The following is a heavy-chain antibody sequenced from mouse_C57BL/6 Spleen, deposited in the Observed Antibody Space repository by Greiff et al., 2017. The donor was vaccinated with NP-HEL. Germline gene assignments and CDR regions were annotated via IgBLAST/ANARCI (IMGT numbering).Heavy chain of an antibody. CDR3: ARSGWAMDY. V-gene: IGHV5-17*01. Sequence: EVKLVESGGGLVKPGGSLKLSCAASGFTFSDYGMHWVRQAPETGLEWVAYISSGSSTIYYADTVKGRFTISRDNAKNTLFLQMTSLGSEDTAMYYCARSGWAMDYWGQGTSVTVSS. D-gene: IGHD1-2*01. J-gene: IGHJ4*01. CDR1: GFTFSDYG. CDR2: ISSGSSTI.